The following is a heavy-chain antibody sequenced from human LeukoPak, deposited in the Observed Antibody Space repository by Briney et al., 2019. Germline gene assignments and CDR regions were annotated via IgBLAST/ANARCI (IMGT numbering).Heavy chain of an antibody. V-gene: IGHV3-33*06. CDR2: SWSDEINT. CDR1: GFSLSGSG. Sequence: GGSLRLSCVASGFSLSGSGMHWVRQAPGKGLEWVSVSWSDEINTYYEDSVKGRFTISRDNSKNTLYLQMNSLRAEDTAVYYCAKDLAWGRPYSSGWYSSVADYWGQGTLVTVSS. J-gene: IGHJ4*02. CDR3: AKDLAWGRPYSSGWYSSVADY. D-gene: IGHD6-19*01.